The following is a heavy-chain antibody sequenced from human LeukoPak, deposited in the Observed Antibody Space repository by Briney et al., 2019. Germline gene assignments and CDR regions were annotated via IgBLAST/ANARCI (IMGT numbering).Heavy chain of an antibody. D-gene: IGHD3-16*01. CDR1: GYRLTAYS. CDR2: INPNSGDT. CDR3: ARASGGGQTSFDF. J-gene: IGHJ3*01. Sequence: ASVKVSCKASGYRLTAYSMHWVRQAPGLGLEWMGWINPNSGDTKSAQNFQARVTMTRDTSISTVYLELSSLRSDDTAVFYCARASGGGQTSFDFWGQGTVVTVSS. V-gene: IGHV1-2*02.